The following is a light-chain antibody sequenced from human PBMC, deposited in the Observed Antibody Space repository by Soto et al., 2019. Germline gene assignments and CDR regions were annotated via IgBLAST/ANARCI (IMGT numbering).Light chain of an antibody. V-gene: IGLV2-23*03. CDR2: EGS. CDR3: CSYAGSSTFDV. Sequence: QSVLTQPASVSGSPRQSITFSCTGTSSDVGSYNLVSWYQQHPGKAPKLMIYEGSKRPSGVSNRFSGSKSGNTASLTISGLQAEDEADYYCCSYAGSSTFDVFGTGTKVTVL. J-gene: IGLJ1*01. CDR1: SSDVGSYNL.